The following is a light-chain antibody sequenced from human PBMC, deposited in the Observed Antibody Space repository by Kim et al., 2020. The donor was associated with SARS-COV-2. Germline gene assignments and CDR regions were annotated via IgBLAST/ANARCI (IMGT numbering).Light chain of an antibody. V-gene: IGLV4-69*01. CDR1: RGHSSYA. J-gene: IGLJ3*02. Sequence: ASVKLTCTLSRGHSSYAIEWHQQQPEKGPRYLMKLNSDGSHSKGDGIPDRFSGSSSGAERYLTISSLQSEDEADYYCQTWGTGIWVFGGGTQLTVL. CDR3: QTWGTGIWV. CDR2: LNSDGSH.